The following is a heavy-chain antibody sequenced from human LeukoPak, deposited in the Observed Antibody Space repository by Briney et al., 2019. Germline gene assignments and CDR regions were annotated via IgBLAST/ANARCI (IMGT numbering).Heavy chain of an antibody. CDR2: IYYSGST. CDR1: GGSISSYY. Sequence: PSETLSLTCTVSGGSISSYYWSWIRQPPGKGLEWIGYIYYSGSTNYNPSLKSRVTISVDTSKNQFSLKLSSVTAADTAVYYCARHLDTAMVQGYYYYYGMDVWGQGTTATVSS. CDR3: ARHLDTAMVQGYYYYYGMDV. V-gene: IGHV4-59*01. D-gene: IGHD5-18*01. J-gene: IGHJ6*02.